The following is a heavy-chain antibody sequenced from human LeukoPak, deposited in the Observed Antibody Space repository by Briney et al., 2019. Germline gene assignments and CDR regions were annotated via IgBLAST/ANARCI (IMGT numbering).Heavy chain of an antibody. Sequence: GGSLRLSCAASGFTFRTYTMNWVRQAPGKGLERVSSIGGSRSVVFYADSVKGRFTISRDNAKNSLYLQINSLTVEDTAMYYCARVQGERRDYWGQGTLVTVSS. CDR3: ARVQGERRDY. D-gene: IGHD3-16*01. V-gene: IGHV3-21*01. J-gene: IGHJ4*02. CDR1: GFTFRTYT. CDR2: IGGSRSVV.